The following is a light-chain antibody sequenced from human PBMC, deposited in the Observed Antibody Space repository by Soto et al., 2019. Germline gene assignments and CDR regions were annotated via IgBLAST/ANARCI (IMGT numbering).Light chain of an antibody. V-gene: IGKV3-20*01. J-gene: IGKJ5*01. Sequence: EIVMTQSPSTLSVSPGERATLSCRASQSVSSNLAWYQQKPGQAPRLLIYGASNRATGIPDRFSGSGSGTDFTLTITRLEAEDFALYYCQHYVERSPITFGQGTRLEIK. CDR2: GAS. CDR3: QHYVERSPIT. CDR1: QSVSSN.